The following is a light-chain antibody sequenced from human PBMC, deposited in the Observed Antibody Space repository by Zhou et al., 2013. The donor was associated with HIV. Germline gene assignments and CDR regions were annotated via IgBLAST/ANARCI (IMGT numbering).Light chain of an antibody. V-gene: IGKV1-39*01. CDR1: QSIDGY. CDR3: QKYNSAPT. CDR2: TAS. J-gene: IGKJ1*01. Sequence: DIQMTQSPSSLSASVGDRVTISCRASQSIDGYLNWYQQRPGKAPKLLIYTASNLQSGVPSRFSGSGYGTDFTLTISSLQPEDVATYYCQKYNSAPTFGQGTKVEIK.